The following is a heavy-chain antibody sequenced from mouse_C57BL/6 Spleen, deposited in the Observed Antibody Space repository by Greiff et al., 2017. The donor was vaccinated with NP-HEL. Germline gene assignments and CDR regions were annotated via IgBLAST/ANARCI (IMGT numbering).Heavy chain of an antibody. Sequence: VQLQQPGAELVKPGASVKMSCKASGYTFTSYWITWVKQRPGQGLEWIGDIYPGSGSTNYNEKFKSKATLTVDTSSSTAYLQLSSLTSEDSAVYYCARPNYYGSSCSWYFDVWGTGTTVTVSS. CDR3: ARPNYYGSSCSWYFDV. CDR1: GYTFTSYW. V-gene: IGHV1-55*01. D-gene: IGHD1-1*01. CDR2: IYPGSGST. J-gene: IGHJ1*03.